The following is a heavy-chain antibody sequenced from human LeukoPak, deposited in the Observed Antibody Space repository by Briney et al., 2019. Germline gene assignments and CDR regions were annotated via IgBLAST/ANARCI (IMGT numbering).Heavy chain of an antibody. CDR3: ARLYGSGSYYPDY. Sequence: SETLSLTCAVSGGSISSSNWWSWVRQPPGKGLEWIGEIYHSGSTNYNPSLKSRVTISVDKSKNQFSLKLSSVTAADTAVYYCARLYGSGSYYPDYWGQGTLVTVSS. J-gene: IGHJ4*02. D-gene: IGHD3-10*01. V-gene: IGHV4-4*02. CDR1: GGSISSSNW. CDR2: IYHSGST.